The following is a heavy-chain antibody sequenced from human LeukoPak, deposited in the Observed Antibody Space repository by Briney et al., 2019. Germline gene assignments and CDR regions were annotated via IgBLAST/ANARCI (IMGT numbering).Heavy chain of an antibody. CDR1: GFTFSSYA. J-gene: IGHJ4*02. CDR2: ISYDGSNK. V-gene: IGHV3-30*04. CDR3: ARDQHGS. Sequence: GGSLRLSCAASGFTFSSYAMHWVRQAPGKGLEWVAVISYDGSNKYYADSVKGRFTISRDNSENTLYLQMNSLRAEDTAVYYCARDQHGSWGQGTLVTVSS. D-gene: IGHD1-26*01.